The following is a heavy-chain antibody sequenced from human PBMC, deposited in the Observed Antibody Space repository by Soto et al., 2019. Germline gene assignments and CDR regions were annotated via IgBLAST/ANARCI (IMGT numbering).Heavy chain of an antibody. V-gene: IGHV3-53*02. Sequence: EVQLVETGGGLIQPGGSLRLSCAASGFAVSSNYMSWVRQAPGKGLEWVSVIYGDGTTYYADSVNGRFTISRDTSKNTLYLHMNSLRAEDTAVYYCARESCSGGSCYWGFDYWGQGTLVTVSS. J-gene: IGHJ4*02. CDR1: GFAVSSNY. D-gene: IGHD2-15*01. CDR3: ARESCSGGSCYWGFDY. CDR2: IYGDGTT.